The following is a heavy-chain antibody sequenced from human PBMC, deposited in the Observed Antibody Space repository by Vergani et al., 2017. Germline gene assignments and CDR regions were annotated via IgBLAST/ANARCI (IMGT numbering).Heavy chain of an antibody. CDR2: IHRSRST. CDR3: ASNPRLGGDVVDS. D-gene: IGHD3-16*01. CDR1: GGSISGVSYY. Sequence: QVQLQESGPGLVKPSQSLSLTCTVSGGSISGVSYYLSWVRQAPGKGLQWIGEIHRSRSTNYNPSLRRRVTISLDKSKNQFSLKLTSVTAADTAVYFCASNPRLGGDVVDSWGQGTLVTVSS. V-gene: IGHV4-31*03. J-gene: IGHJ4*02.